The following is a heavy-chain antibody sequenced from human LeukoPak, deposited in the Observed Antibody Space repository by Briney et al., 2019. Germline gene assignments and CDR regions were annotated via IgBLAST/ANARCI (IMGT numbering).Heavy chain of an antibody. CDR3: TTAGYSSSSSNYYYYMDV. V-gene: IGHV3-15*01. Sequence: GGSLRLSCAASGFPFSNAWMSWVRQAPGKGLEWVGRIKSKTDGGTTDYAAPVKGRFTISRDDSKNTLYLQMNSLKTEDTAVYYCTTAGYSSSSSNYYYYMDVWGKGTTVTVSS. D-gene: IGHD6-6*01. CDR2: IKSKTDGGTT. J-gene: IGHJ6*03. CDR1: GFPFSNAW.